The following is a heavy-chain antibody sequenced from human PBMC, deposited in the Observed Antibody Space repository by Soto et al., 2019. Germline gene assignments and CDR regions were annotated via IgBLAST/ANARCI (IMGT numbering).Heavy chain of an antibody. J-gene: IGHJ4*02. CDR3: TRRRDWTAMDPLDY. V-gene: IGHV3-73*02. CDR2: IRNKVNTYAT. D-gene: IGHD5-18*01. Sequence: EVQLVESGGGLVQPGGSLKLSCAASGFTFTDSAIHWVRQTSGKGLEWVGRIRNKVNTYATAYAASVKGRFTISRDDSMNTVYLQINSLKTEDTAVYYCTRRRDWTAMDPLDYWGQGTLVTVSS. CDR1: GFTFTDSA.